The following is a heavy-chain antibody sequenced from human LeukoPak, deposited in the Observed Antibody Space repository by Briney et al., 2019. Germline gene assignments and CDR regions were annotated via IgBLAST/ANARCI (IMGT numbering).Heavy chain of an antibody. CDR2: IWYDGSNK. Sequence: GRSLRLSCAASGFTFSSYGMHWVRQAPGKGLEWVAVIWYDGSNKYYADSVKGRFTISRDNSKNTLYLQMNSLRAEDTAVYYCAKLFYTNYYNVMDVWGQGTTVTVSS. CDR1: GFTFSSYG. V-gene: IGHV3-33*06. CDR3: AKLFYTNYYNVMDV. D-gene: IGHD2-8*01. J-gene: IGHJ6*02.